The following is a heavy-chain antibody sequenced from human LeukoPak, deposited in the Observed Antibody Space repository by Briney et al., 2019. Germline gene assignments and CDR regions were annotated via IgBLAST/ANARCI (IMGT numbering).Heavy chain of an antibody. J-gene: IGHJ4*02. Sequence: SGGSLRLSCSASGVTFCKSWLKWVRQAPGRGLEWVANINHDGSEKNYVDSVKGRFAISRDNGKNSVYLQMSSLRAEDAAVYYCVGGIGWLPDYWGQGTLVTVSS. V-gene: IGHV3-7*04. D-gene: IGHD5-12*01. CDR3: VGGIGWLPDY. CDR2: INHDGSEK. CDR1: GVTFCKSW.